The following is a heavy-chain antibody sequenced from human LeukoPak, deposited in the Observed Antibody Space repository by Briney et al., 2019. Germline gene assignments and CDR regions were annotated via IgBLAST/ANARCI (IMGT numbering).Heavy chain of an antibody. D-gene: IGHD3-10*01. CDR1: GFTFTSYS. V-gene: IGHV3-21*01. CDR3: ARDAMVRGVIGDY. Sequence: GGSLRLSCAASGFTFTSYSMNGVRQAPGKGLEWVSSISSSSSYIYYADSVKGRFTISRDNAKNSLYLQMNSLRAEDTAVYYCARDAMVRGVIGDYWGQGTLVTVSS. CDR2: ISSSSSYI. J-gene: IGHJ4*02.